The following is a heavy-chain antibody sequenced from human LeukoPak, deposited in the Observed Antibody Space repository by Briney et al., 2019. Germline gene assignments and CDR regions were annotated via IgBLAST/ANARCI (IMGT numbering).Heavy chain of an antibody. Sequence: GGSLRLSCAASGFTFSDYSMNWVRQAPGKGLEWVSYISGGSSTIYYADSVKGRFTISRDNAKNSLYLHMNSLRAEDTAVYYCARTILLGGYTGFDYWGQGTLVTVSS. V-gene: IGHV3-48*01. D-gene: IGHD5-12*01. CDR2: ISGGSSTI. CDR3: ARTILLGGYTGFDY. J-gene: IGHJ4*02. CDR1: GFTFSDYS.